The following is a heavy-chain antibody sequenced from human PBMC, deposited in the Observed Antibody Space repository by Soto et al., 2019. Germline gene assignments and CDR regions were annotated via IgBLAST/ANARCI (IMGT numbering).Heavy chain of an antibody. V-gene: IGHV3-64D*06. CDR3: VKDRWVDY. CDR2: ISSNGAST. CDR1: GFTLSPYA. Sequence: PVGSLRLSCSVSGFTLSPYAMHWVRQAPVKVLQYVSSISSNGASTYYADSVKGRFTISRDNSKNTLYLQMSSLRSEDKAVYYCVKDRWVDYWGQGTLVTVSS. D-gene: IGHD1-26*01. J-gene: IGHJ4*02.